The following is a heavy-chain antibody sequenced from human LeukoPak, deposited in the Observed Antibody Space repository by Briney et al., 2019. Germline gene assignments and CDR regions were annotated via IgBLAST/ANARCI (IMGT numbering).Heavy chain of an antibody. D-gene: IGHD6-13*01. CDR3: ARRAAAALDAFDI. J-gene: IGHJ3*02. V-gene: IGHV3-21*01. Sequence: GRSLRLSCAPSGFTFTSYSINWVRHAPGNVLEWDSSISSSSSYIYYADSVKGRFTISRDNAKNSLYLQMNSLRAEDTAVYSCARRAAAALDAFDIWGQGTMVTVSS. CDR1: GFTFTSYS. CDR2: ISSSSSYI.